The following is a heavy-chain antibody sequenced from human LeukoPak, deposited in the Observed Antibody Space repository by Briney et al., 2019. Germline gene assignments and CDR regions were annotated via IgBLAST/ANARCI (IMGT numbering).Heavy chain of an antibody. J-gene: IGHJ4*02. Sequence: ASVKVSRKASGYTFTSYYMHWMRQAPGQGLEWMGIINPSGGSTSYAKKFQGRVTMTRETSTSTVYMELSSLRSEDTAVYYCASSYDSRRFDYWGQGTLVTVSS. V-gene: IGHV1-46*01. CDR1: GYTFTSYY. CDR3: ASSYDSRRFDY. D-gene: IGHD3-22*01. CDR2: INPSGGST.